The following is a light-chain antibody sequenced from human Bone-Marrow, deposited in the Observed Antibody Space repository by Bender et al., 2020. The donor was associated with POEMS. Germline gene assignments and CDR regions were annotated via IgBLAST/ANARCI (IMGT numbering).Light chain of an antibody. V-gene: IGLV2-23*02. CDR1: SNDVGTYNL. J-gene: IGLJ1*01. CDR2: EVS. CDR3: CSYAGNRNV. Sequence: QSALTQPASVSGSPGQSITISCTGTSNDVGTYNLVSWYQHHPGKAPKVMIYEVSKRPSGVSTRFSGSKSGITASLTISGLQAEDEADYYCCSYAGNRNVFGTGTKVTVL.